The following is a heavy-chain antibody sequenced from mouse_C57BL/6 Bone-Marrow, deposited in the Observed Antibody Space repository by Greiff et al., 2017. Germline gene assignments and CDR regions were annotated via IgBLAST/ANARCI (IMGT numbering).Heavy chain of an antibody. V-gene: IGHV5-4*01. Sequence: DVHLVESGGGLVKPGGSLKLSCAASGFTFSSYAMSWVRQTPEKRLEWVATISDGGSYTYYPDNVKGRFTLSRDNAKHNLYLQMSHLKSEDTAMYYCERDGVGRSTMVPYAMDYWGQGTSVTVSA. CDR2: ISDGGSYT. CDR3: ERDGVGRSTMVPYAMDY. CDR1: GFTFSSYA. J-gene: IGHJ4*01. D-gene: IGHD2-1*01.